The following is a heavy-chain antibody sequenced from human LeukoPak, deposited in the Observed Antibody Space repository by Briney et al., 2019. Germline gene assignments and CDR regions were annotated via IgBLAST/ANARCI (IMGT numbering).Heavy chain of an antibody. D-gene: IGHD3-22*01. CDR1: GGSISSSSYY. CDR2: IYYTRST. CDR3: ARGVTMIVVVIHDWYFDL. J-gene: IGHJ2*01. V-gene: IGHV4-39*01. Sequence: SSETLSLTCTVSGGSISSSSYYWGWIRQPPGKGLEWIGSIYYTRSTYYNPSLKSRVTISVDASKNQFSLKLTSVTAADTAAYYCARGVTMIVVVIHDWYFDLWGRGTLVTVSS.